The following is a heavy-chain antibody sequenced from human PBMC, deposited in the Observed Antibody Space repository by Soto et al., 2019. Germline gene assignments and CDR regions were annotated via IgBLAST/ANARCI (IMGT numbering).Heavy chain of an antibody. CDR1: GYTFTSYG. D-gene: IGHD2-21*01. J-gene: IGHJ4*02. V-gene: IGHV1-18*01. CDR3: ARLQSGDFLFDY. CDR2: ISAYNGNT. Sequence: ASVKVSCKASGYTFTSYGISWVRQAPGQGLEWMGWISAYNGNTNYAQKLQGRVTMTTDTSTSTAYMELRSLRSDDTAVYYCARLQSGDFLFDYWGQGALVTVSS.